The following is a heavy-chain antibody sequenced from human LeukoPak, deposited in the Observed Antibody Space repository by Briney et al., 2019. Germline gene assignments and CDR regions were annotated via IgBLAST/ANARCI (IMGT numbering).Heavy chain of an antibody. CDR3: ARGGGGDSSSSFFWFDP. CDR1: GYTFTSHG. V-gene: IGHV1-18*01. J-gene: IGHJ5*02. Sequence: GASVKVSCKASGYTFTSHGISWVRQAPGQGLEWMGWISAYNGNTNYAQKLQGRVTMTTDTSTSTAYMELRSLRSGDTAVYYCARGGGGDSSSSFFWFDPWGQGTLVTVSS. D-gene: IGHD6-6*01. CDR2: ISAYNGNT.